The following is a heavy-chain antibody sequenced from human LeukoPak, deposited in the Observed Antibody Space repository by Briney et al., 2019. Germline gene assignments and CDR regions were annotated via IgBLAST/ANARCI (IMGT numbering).Heavy chain of an antibody. J-gene: IGHJ6*02. Sequence: KTSETLSLTCTVSGGSISSSSYYWGWIRQPPGKGLEWIGSIYYSGSTYYNPSLKSRVTISVDTSKNQFSLKLSSVTAADTAVYYCARRPSTFPLYYYGMDVWGQGTTVTVSS. CDR1: GGSISSSSYY. CDR2: IYYSGST. V-gene: IGHV4-39*01. CDR3: ARRPSTFPLYYYGMDV.